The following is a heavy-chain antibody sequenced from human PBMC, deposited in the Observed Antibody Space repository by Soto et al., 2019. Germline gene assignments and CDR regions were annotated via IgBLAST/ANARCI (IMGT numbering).Heavy chain of an antibody. V-gene: IGHV4-59*01. D-gene: IGHD6-6*01. J-gene: IGHJ6*02. CDR3: ATRSAPPCNDRIDV. CDR2: IYYSGST. Sequence: SETLSLTCTVSGGSISTYYWTWIRQPPGQGLEWIGYIYYSGSTNYNPSLKSRGSISFDMSKNQLSLNLISVTAADTAAKYCATRSAPPCNDRIDVWGQGTTVTVSS. CDR1: GGSISTYY.